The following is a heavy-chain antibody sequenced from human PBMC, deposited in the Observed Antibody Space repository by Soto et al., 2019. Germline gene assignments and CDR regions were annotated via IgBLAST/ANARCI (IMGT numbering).Heavy chain of an antibody. Sequence: QVQLVQSGAEVKKPGSSVKVSCKASGGTFSSYAISWVRQAPGQGLEWMGGIIPIFGTANYAQRFQGRVTITADESTSTAYMELGSLRSEDTAVYYCASQDYGDYRGPFDPWGQGTLVTGSS. CDR1: GGTFSSYA. D-gene: IGHD4-17*01. V-gene: IGHV1-69*01. CDR2: IIPIFGTA. CDR3: ASQDYGDYRGPFDP. J-gene: IGHJ5*02.